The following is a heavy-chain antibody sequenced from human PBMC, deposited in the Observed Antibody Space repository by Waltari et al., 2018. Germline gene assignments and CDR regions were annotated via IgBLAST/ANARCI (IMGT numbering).Heavy chain of an antibody. J-gene: IGHJ3*02. V-gene: IGHV4-59*01. CDR2: IYYSGST. Sequence: QVQLQESGPGLVKPSETLSLTCTVSGGSISSYYWSCIRQPPGKGLEWIGYIYYSGSTNYNPSLKRRVTISVDTSKTQFSLKRSSVTAADTAVYYCARDLGYCSGGSCSDAFDIWGQGTMVTVSS. D-gene: IGHD2-15*01. CDR1: GGSISSYY. CDR3: ARDLGYCSGGSCSDAFDI.